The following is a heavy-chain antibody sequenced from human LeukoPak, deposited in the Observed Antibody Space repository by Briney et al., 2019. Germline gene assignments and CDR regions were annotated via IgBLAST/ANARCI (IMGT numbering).Heavy chain of an antibody. CDR1: GFTFSSYG. V-gene: IGHV3-15*01. D-gene: IGHD3-10*01. CDR3: TYYASGSHFA. CDR2: IKSKTDGGTT. Sequence: GGSLRLSCAASGFTFSSYGMHWVRQAPGKGLEWVGRIKSKTDGGTTEHAVPVKGRFTISRDDSENTLFLQMNSLKTEDTAVYYCTYYASGSHFAWGQGTLVTVSS. J-gene: IGHJ4*02.